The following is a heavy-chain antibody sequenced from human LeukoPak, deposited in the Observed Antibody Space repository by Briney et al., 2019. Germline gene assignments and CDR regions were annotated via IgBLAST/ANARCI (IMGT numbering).Heavy chain of an antibody. V-gene: IGHV3-21*01. CDR2: ITSSPTYI. CDR1: GFSFSTYS. Sequence: NPGGSLRLSCAASGFSFSTYSMNWVRQAPGKGLEWVSSITSSPTYIYYADSVKGRFTISRDNAKNSVYLQMNSLRVEDTAVYYCAREMTYDSDISGFVWGQGTLVTVSS. J-gene: IGHJ4*02. D-gene: IGHD3-22*01. CDR3: AREMTYDSDISGFV.